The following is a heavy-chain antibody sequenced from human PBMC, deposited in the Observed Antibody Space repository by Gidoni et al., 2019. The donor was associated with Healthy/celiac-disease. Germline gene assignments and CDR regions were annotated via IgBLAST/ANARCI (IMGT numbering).Heavy chain of an antibody. V-gene: IGHV4-34*01. D-gene: IGHD3-10*01. CDR3: ARGKRANTDYYGSGRLSSYYYYGMDV. J-gene: IGHJ6*02. Sequence: QVQLQQWGAGLLQPSETLSLTCAVHGGSFPGYYWRWIRHPPGKGLEWIGEINHSGSTNYNPSLKSRVTISVDTAKNQFSLKLSSVTAADTAVYYCARGKRANTDYYGSGRLSSYYYYGMDVWGQGTTVTVSS. CDR2: INHSGST. CDR1: GGSFPGYY.